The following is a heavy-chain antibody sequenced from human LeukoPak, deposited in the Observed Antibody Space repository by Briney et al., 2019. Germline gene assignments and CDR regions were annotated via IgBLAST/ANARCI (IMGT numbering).Heavy chain of an antibody. Sequence: SETLSLTCTVSGGSISSSTYYWGWIRQPPGKGLEWIGSTYYSGSTYNNPSLKSRVTISLHTSKNQFSLKLSSVTAADTAVYYCARLKGSSWYWFDPWGQGTLVTVSS. V-gene: IGHV4-39*01. CDR1: GGSISSSTYY. CDR3: ARLKGSSWYWFDP. J-gene: IGHJ5*02. CDR2: TYYSGST. D-gene: IGHD6-13*01.